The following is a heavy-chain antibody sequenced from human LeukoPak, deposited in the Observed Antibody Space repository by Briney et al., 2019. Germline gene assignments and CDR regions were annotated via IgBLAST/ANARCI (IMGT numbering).Heavy chain of an antibody. CDR2: ISSTGGST. D-gene: IGHD4-11*01. V-gene: IGHV3-64D*09. CDR3: VKAPRTTVVGFDI. Sequence: PGGSLRLSCSASGFTFSSYAMHWVRQAPGKGLEYVSAISSTGGSTYYADSVKGRFTISRDNSKNTLYLQMSSLRAEDTFVYYCVKAPRTTVVGFDIWGQGTMVTVSS. CDR1: GFTFSSYA. J-gene: IGHJ3*02.